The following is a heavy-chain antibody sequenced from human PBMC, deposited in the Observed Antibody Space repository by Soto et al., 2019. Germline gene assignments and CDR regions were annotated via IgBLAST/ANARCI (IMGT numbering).Heavy chain of an antibody. V-gene: IGHV3-23*01. CDR3: AKDQGLWFGELQARFFDN. CDR2: ISGSGGST. J-gene: IGHJ4*02. D-gene: IGHD3-10*01. Sequence: GGSLRLSCAASGFTFSSYAMSWVRQAPGKGLEWVSAISGSGGSTYYADSVKGRFTISRDNSKNTLYLQMNSLRAEDTAVYYCAKDQGLWFGELQARFFDNWGQGTPVTVSS. CDR1: GFTFSSYA.